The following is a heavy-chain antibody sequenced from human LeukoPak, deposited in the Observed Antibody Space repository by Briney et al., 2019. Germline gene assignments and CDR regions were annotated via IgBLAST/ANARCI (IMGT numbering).Heavy chain of an antibody. V-gene: IGHV4-39*01. CDR3: ARHRTAINRYGPYDAFDM. D-gene: IGHD5-18*01. CDR1: GVSITSSDYY. CDR2: FYYSGNT. Sequence: SETLSLTCTVSGVSITSSDYYWGWIRQLPGKGLEWIGSFYYSGNTYYNPPLKSRITISEDTSKNQFSLKLSSVTAADTAVYYCARHRTAINRYGPYDAFDMRGQGTMGTVSA. J-gene: IGHJ3*02.